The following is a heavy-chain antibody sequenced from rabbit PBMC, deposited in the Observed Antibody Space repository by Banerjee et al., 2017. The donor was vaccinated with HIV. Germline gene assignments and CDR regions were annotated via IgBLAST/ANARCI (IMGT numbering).Heavy chain of an antibody. Sequence: QSLEESGGGLVKPEGSLTLTCKASGFDLSDYYYMCWVRQAPGKGLEWIACIAAGSSGSTAYASWAKGRFTISKTSSTTVTLQMTSLTAADTATYFCARDASSSGYYSYGMDLWGPGTLVTVS. CDR1: GFDLSDYYY. CDR3: ARDASSSGYYSYGMDL. CDR2: IAAGSSGST. J-gene: IGHJ6*01. D-gene: IGHD1-1*01. V-gene: IGHV1S40*01.